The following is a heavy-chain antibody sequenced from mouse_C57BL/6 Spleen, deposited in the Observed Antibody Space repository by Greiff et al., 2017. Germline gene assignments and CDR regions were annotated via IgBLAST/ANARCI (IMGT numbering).Heavy chain of an antibody. CDR1: GFTFSSYA. D-gene: IGHD1-1*01. J-gene: IGHJ2*01. CDR2: ISDGGSYT. CDR3: ARSEDYYGYYFDY. Sequence: EVMLVESGGGLVKPGGSLKLSCAASGFTFSSYAMSWVRQTPEKRLEWVATISDGGSYTYYPDNVKGRFTISRDNAKNNLYLQMSHLKSEDTAMYYCARSEDYYGYYFDYWGQGTTLTVSS. V-gene: IGHV5-4*03.